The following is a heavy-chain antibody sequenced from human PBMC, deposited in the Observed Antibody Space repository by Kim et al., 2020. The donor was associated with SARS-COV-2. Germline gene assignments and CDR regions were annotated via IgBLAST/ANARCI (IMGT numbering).Heavy chain of an antibody. D-gene: IGHD1-1*01. V-gene: IGHV1-46*01. Sequence: GSTSDAQKFQGRVAMTSDTSTTTVYMELRSLRSDDTAMYYCARDLEGFDYWGQGTLVTVSS. J-gene: IGHJ4*02. CDR3: ARDLEGFDY. CDR2: GST.